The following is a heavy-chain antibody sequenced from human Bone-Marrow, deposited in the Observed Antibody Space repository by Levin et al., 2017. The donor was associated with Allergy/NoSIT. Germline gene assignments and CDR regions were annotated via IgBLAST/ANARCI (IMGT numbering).Heavy chain of an antibody. CDR1: GFTFSSYS. D-gene: IGHD2-21*02. V-gene: IGHV3-48*02. CDR2: ISSSSTFI. Sequence: PGGSLRLSCAASGFTFSSYSMNWVRQAPGKGLEWVSYISSSSTFIYYADSVRGRFTISRDDAKNSLYLQMTSLTDEDTAVYSCARGPYCGVDSYRQLDYWGQGTLVTVSS. J-gene: IGHJ4*02. CDR3: ARGPYCGVDSYRQLDY.